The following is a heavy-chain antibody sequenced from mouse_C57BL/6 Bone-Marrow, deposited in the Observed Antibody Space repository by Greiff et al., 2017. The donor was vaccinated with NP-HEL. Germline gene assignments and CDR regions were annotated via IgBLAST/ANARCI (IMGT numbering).Heavy chain of an antibody. J-gene: IGHJ2*01. CDR2: INPNNGGT. CDR3: ARSGGPYYGSRRYFDY. V-gene: IGHV1-18*01. CDR1: GYTFTDYN. Sequence: EVQLQQSGPELVKPGASVKIPCKASGYTFTDYNMDWVKQSHGKSLEWIGDINPNNGGTIYNQKFKGKATLTVDKSSSTAYMELRSLTSEDTAVYYCARSGGPYYGSRRYFDYWGQGTTLTVSS. D-gene: IGHD1-1*01.